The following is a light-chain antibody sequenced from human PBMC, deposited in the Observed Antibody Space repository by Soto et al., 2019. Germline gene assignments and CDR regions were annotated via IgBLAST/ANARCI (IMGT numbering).Light chain of an antibody. Sequence: QSALTQPASVSGSPGQSITISCTGTSSDIGGYNYVSWYQQHPGKVPKLIIFEVSTRPSGVSNRFSGSKSGNTASLTISGLQADDEADYYCSSFTTSTTPYVFGTGTKVTVL. J-gene: IGLJ1*01. CDR3: SSFTTSTTPYV. V-gene: IGLV2-14*01. CDR1: SSDIGGYNY. CDR2: EVS.